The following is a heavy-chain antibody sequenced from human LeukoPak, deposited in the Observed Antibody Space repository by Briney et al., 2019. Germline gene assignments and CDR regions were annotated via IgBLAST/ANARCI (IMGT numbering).Heavy chain of an antibody. CDR1: GGSISSYY. CDR2: IYYSGVT. J-gene: IGHJ4*02. Sequence: SETLSLTCTVPGGSISSYYWSCIRQPPGKGLGWIGYIYYSGVTNYNPSLQSPVTLSVDTSKNQFSLKLSSVTAADTAVYYCARGSSGYSYGWGQGTLVTVSS. D-gene: IGHD5-18*01. V-gene: IGHV4-59*01. CDR3: ARGSSGYSYG.